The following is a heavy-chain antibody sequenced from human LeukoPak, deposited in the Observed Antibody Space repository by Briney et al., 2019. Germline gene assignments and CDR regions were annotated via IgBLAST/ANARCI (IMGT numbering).Heavy chain of an antibody. D-gene: IGHD2-15*01. CDR2: TNHSGST. J-gene: IGHJ6*03. Sequence: SETLSLTCAVYGGSFSGYYWSWIRQPPGKGLEWVGETNHSGSTNYNPSLKSRVTISVDTSKNQFSLKLSSVTAADTAVYYCARGASCSGGSCYSRGSYYYYMDVWGKGTTVTVSS. CDR1: GGSFSGYY. V-gene: IGHV4-34*01. CDR3: ARGASCSGGSCYSRGSYYYYMDV.